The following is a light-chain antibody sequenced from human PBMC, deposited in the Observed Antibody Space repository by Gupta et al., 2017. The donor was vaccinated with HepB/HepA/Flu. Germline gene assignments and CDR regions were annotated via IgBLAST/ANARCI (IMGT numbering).Light chain of an antibody. CDR3: QQYSKWPLT. Sequence: EIVMTQSPVTLSVSPGERVTLSCRASQSVRSTYLAWYQQKPGQAPRLLIHSISTRATGIPARFSGSGSGTEFTLTISSLQSEDFAVYYCQQYSKWPLTFGQGTRLEIK. CDR2: SIS. CDR1: QSVRSTY. J-gene: IGKJ5*01. V-gene: IGKV3-15*01.